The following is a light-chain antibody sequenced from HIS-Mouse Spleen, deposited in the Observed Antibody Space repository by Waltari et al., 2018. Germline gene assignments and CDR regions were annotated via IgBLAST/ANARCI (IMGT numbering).Light chain of an antibody. CDR3: CSYAGSSTFYV. CDR2: EGS. Sequence: QSALTQPASVSGSPGQSITISCTGTSSDVGSYNLVSWYQQHPGKAPKLMIYEGSKRPSGVSIRFSGSNSGNMASLTISGLQAEDEADYYCCSYAGSSTFYVFGTGTKVTVL. CDR1: SSDVGSYNL. V-gene: IGLV2-23*01. J-gene: IGLJ1*01.